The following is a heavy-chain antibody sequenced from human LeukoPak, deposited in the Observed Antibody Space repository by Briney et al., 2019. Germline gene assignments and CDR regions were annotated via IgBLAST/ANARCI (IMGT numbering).Heavy chain of an antibody. V-gene: IGHV3-48*03. CDR3: ARVLTTVTTGAFDI. Sequence: GGSLRLSCVASGFSFSSYEMNWVRQAPGKGLEWVSYISSSGSTIYYADSVKGRFTISRDNAKNSLYLQMNSLRAEDTAVYYCARVLTTVTTGAFDIWGQGTMVTVSS. CDR2: ISSSGSTI. J-gene: IGHJ3*02. D-gene: IGHD4-17*01. CDR1: GFSFSSYE.